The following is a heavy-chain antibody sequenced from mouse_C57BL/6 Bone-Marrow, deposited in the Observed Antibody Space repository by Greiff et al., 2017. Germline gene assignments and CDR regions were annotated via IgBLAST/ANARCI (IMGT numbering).Heavy chain of an antibody. CDR1: GYTFTDYN. J-gene: IGHJ3*01. D-gene: IGHD1-1*01. CDR3: ARENYGSSFLAY. Sequence: EVQLQQSGPELVKPGASVKIPCKASGYTFTDYNMDWVKQSHGKSLECIGDIIPNNGGTIYNQKFKGKATLTVDKSSSTAYMELRSLTSEDTAVYYCARENYGSSFLAYWGQGTLVTVSA. V-gene: IGHV1-18*01. CDR2: IIPNNGGT.